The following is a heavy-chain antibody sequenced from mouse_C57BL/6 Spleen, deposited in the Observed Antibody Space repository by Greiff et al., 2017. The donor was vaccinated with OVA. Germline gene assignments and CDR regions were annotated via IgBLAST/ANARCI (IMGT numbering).Heavy chain of an antibody. CDR3: ARRFYYGSSYFYAMDY. J-gene: IGHJ4*01. V-gene: IGHV1-26*01. CDR2: INPNTGGT. Sequence: EVQLQHSGPELVKPGASVKISCKASGYTFTDYYMTWVKQSHGKSLEWVGDINPNTGGTSYNQKFKGKATLPVDKSSSTAYMELRRLTSEDSAVYYCARRFYYGSSYFYAMDYWGQGTSVTVSS. CDR1: GYTFTDYY. D-gene: IGHD1-1*01.